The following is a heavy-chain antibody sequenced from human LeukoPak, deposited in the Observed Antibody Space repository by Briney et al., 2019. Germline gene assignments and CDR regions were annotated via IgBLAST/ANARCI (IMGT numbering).Heavy chain of an antibody. D-gene: IGHD6-19*01. CDR2: IIPIFGTA. J-gene: IGHJ5*02. CDR3: ARAYSSGSSNWFDP. V-gene: IGHV1-69*05. CDR1: GGSFSSYA. Sequence: SVKVSCKASGGSFSSYAISWVRQAPGQGLEWMGRIIPIFGTANYAQKFQGRVTITTDESTSTAYMELSSLRSEDTAVYYCARAYSSGSSNWFDPWGRGTLVTASS.